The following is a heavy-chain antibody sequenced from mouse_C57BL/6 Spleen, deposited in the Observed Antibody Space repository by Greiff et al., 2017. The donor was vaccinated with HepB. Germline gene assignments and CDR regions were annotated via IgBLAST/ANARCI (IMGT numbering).Heavy chain of an antibody. Sequence: QVHVKQPGAELVRPGSSVKLSCKASGYTFTSYWMHWVKQRPIQGLEWIGNIDPSDSETHYNQKFKDKATLTVDKSSSTAYMQLSSLTSEASAVYYCARSTGTYAMDYWGQGTSVTVSS. D-gene: IGHD4-1*01. V-gene: IGHV1-52*01. CDR2: IDPSDSET. CDR3: ARSTGTYAMDY. CDR1: GYTFTSYW. J-gene: IGHJ4*01.